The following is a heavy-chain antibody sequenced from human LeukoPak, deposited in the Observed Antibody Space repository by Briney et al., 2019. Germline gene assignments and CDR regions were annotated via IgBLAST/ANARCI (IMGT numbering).Heavy chain of an antibody. V-gene: IGHV4-4*07. CDR2: IYTSGST. D-gene: IGHD3-3*02. CDR3: ARVSSHFWSGRGAFDI. J-gene: IGHJ3*02. CDR1: GGSISSYY. Sequence: SETLSLTCTVSGGSISSYYWSWIRQPAGKGLEWIGRIYTSGSTNYNPSLKSRVTMSVDTSKNQFSLKLSSVTAADTAVYYCARVSSHFWSGRGAFDIWGQGTMVTVSS.